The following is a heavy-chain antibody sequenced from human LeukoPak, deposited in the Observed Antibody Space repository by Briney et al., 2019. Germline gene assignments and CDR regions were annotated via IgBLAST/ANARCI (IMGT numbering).Heavy chain of an antibody. Sequence: PSETVSFTCSGSGGTICSFYWGWIAHAPGQGLEWIGYIYDSGSTNENHSLKSRVTISVDTSKNQFFLKLSSVTAADTAVYYCARERSDWFDPWGQGTLVTVSS. V-gene: IGHV4-59*01. CDR2: IYDSGST. CDR1: GGTICSFY. CDR3: ARERSDWFDP. J-gene: IGHJ5*02.